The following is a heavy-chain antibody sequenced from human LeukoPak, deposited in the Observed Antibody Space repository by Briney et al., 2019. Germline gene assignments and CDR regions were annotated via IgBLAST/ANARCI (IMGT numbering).Heavy chain of an antibody. J-gene: IGHJ6*03. D-gene: IGHD1-26*01. Sequence: GGSLRLSCAASGFSFSSYNMNWVRQTPGKGLEWVSSIISSSIYTFYADSVKGRFTISRDNARNSLYLQMNSLRAEDTAVYYCARDPYSGTYGDTYYYYMDVWGKGTTVTISS. V-gene: IGHV3-21*01. CDR2: IISSSIYT. CDR3: ARDPYSGTYGDTYYYYMDV. CDR1: GFSFSSYN.